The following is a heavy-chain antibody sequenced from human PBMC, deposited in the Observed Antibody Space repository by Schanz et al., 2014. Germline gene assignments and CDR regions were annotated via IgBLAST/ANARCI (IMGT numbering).Heavy chain of an antibody. V-gene: IGHV1-69*04. CDR3: ARDYYDSSGYYYCDY. CDR2: IIPILGIA. Sequence: QVQLVQSGPEVKKPGSSMKVSCKASGGTFNSYTINWVRQAPGQGLEWMGRIIPILGIATYAQKFQGRLTITADKSTSTAYMELSSLRSEDTAMYYCARDYYDSSGYYYCDYWGQGTLVTVSS. CDR1: GGTFNSYT. J-gene: IGHJ4*02. D-gene: IGHD3-22*01.